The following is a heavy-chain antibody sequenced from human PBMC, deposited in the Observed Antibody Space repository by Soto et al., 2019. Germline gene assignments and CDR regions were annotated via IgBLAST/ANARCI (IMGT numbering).Heavy chain of an antibody. V-gene: IGHV1-69*02. CDR3: ARFDGAYDYFDY. Sequence: ASVKVSCKASGGTFSSYTISWVRQAPGQGLEWMGRIIPILGIANYAQKFQGRVTITADKSTSTAYMELSSLRSEDTAVYYCARFDGAYDYFDYWGQGTLVTVSS. CDR1: GGTFSSYT. J-gene: IGHJ4*02. CDR2: IIPILGIA. D-gene: IGHD4-17*01.